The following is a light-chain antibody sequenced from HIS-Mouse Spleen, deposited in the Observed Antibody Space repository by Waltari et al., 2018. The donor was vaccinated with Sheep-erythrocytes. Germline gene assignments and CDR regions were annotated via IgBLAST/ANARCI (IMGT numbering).Light chain of an antibody. J-gene: IGKJ1*01. CDR1: QSVSSN. Sequence: EIVMTQSPATLSVSPGERATLSCRASQSVSSNLAWYQQKPGQPPRLLIYGASTRATGIPARFSGSGSGTEFTLTISSMQSEDFAVYYCKQYNNWPPWTFGQGTKVEIK. V-gene: IGKV3-15*01. CDR3: KQYNNWPPWT. CDR2: GAS.